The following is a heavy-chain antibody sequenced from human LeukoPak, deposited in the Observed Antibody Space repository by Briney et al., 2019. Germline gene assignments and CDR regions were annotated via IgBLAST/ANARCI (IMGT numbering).Heavy chain of an antibody. J-gene: IGHJ4*02. CDR3: ARLPLTARRHFDY. V-gene: IGHV3-43*02. CDR2: ISADGSST. Sequence: GGSLRLSCTASGINFDKYAMHWVRQGPGKGLEWVSLISADGSSTYYADSVKGRFTISRDNAKNSLYLQMNSLRAEDTAVYYCARLPLTARRHFDYWGQGTLVKVSS. CDR1: GINFDKYA. D-gene: IGHD2-21*02.